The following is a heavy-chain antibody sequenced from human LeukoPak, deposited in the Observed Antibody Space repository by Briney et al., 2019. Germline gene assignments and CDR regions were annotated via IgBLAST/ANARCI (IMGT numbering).Heavy chain of an antibody. D-gene: IGHD6-13*01. CDR2: ISSGGSII. V-gene: IGHV3-48*03. CDR1: GFTFSSYE. CDR3: ARDAAAAGTNWFDP. Sequence: GGSLRLSCAASGFTFSSYEMNWVRQAPGKGLEWVSYISSGGSIIYYADSVKGQFTISRDNAKDSLYLQMNSLRAEDTAVYYCARDAAAAGTNWFDPWGQGTLVTVSS. J-gene: IGHJ5*02.